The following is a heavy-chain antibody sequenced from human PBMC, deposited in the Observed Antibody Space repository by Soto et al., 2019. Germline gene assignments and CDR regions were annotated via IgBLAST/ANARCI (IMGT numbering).Heavy chain of an antibody. D-gene: IGHD6-6*01. J-gene: IGHJ6*02. CDR1: GYSFTSYW. Sequence: GESLKISCKGSGYSFTSYWISWVRQMPGKGLEWMGRIDPSDSYTNYSPSFQGHVTISADKSISTAYLQWSSLKASDTAMYYCAREGQQLAYDYYYGMDVWGQGTTVTVSS. CDR3: AREGQQLAYDYYYGMDV. V-gene: IGHV5-10-1*01. CDR2: IDPSDSYT.